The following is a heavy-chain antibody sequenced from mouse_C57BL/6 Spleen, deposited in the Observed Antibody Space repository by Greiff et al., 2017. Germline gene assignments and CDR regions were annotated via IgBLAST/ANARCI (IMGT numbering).Heavy chain of an antibody. CDR1: GFTFTSYA. CDR2: ISSGGDYI. Sequence: EVMLVESGAGLVKPGGSLKLSCAASGFTFTSYAMSWVRQTPEKRLEWVAYISSGGDYIYYADTVKGRFTISRDNAGNTLYLQMSSLKSEDTAMYYCTRGNYGSSDGAMDDWGQGTSVTVSS. D-gene: IGHD1-1*01. V-gene: IGHV5-9-1*02. CDR3: TRGNYGSSDGAMDD. J-gene: IGHJ4*01.